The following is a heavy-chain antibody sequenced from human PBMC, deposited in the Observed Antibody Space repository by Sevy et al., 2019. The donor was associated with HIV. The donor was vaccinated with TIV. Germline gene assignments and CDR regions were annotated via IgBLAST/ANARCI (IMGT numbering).Heavy chain of an antibody. CDR3: ARDVGSGYYYTPFDY. CDR2: ISYDGSNK. Sequence: GGSLRLSCAASGFTFSSYAMHWVRQAPGKGLEWVAVISYDGSNKYYAESVKGRFTISRDNTKNTLYLQMNSLRAEDTALYYCARDVGSGYYYTPFDYWGQGTLVTVSS. J-gene: IGHJ4*02. D-gene: IGHD3-22*01. V-gene: IGHV3-30-3*01. CDR1: GFTFSSYA.